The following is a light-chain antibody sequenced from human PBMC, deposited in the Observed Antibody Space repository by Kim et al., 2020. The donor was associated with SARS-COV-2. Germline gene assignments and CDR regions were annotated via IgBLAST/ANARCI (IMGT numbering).Light chain of an antibody. CDR2: DVS. Sequence: PEQSDTISCTGTSNDVGGYNYVSWYQQHPGKAPKLMIYDVSKRPSGVPDRFSGSKSGNTASLTISGLQAEDEADYYCCSYAGSYTVFGGGTQLTVL. CDR1: SNDVGGYNY. CDR3: CSYAGSYTV. V-gene: IGLV2-11*01. J-gene: IGLJ2*01.